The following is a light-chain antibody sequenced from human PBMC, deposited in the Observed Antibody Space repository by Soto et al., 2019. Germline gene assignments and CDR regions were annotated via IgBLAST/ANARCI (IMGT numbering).Light chain of an antibody. J-gene: IGKJ5*01. V-gene: IGKV3-15*01. CDR3: QQYHNWPIP. Sequence: EIVMTQSPATLSESPLEMATLSCRAIQSVISNLALHQQKPGQAPRIXLYDASTRATGISARFSGSGSGTEFTLTISSLQSEDFAVYYCQQYHNWPIPFGQGTRLEI. CDR2: DAS. CDR1: QSVISN.